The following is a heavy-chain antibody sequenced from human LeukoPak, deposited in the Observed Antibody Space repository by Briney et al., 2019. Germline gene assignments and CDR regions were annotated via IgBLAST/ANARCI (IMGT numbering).Heavy chain of an antibody. J-gene: IGHJ4*02. V-gene: IGHV1-2*02. Sequence: ASVTVSFKASGYTFTGYYMHWVRQAPGQGLEWMGWINPNSGGTNYAQKFQGRVTMTRDTSISTAYMELSRLRSDDTAVYYCARGYCSGGSCYLGRGYDYWGQGTLVTVSS. CDR1: GYTFTGYY. CDR3: ARGYCSGGSCYLGRGYDY. D-gene: IGHD2-15*01. CDR2: INPNSGGT.